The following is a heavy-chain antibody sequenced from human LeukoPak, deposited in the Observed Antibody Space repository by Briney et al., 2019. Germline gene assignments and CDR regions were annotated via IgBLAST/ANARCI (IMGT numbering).Heavy chain of an antibody. CDR2: IWYDGSNK. CDR1: GFTFSSYG. Sequence: PGRSLRLSCAASGFTFSSYGMHWVRQAPGKGLEWVAVIWYDGSNKYYADSVKGRFTISRDNSKNTLYLQMNSLRAKDTAVYYCARDSVDGYNDYWGQGTLVTVSS. J-gene: IGHJ4*02. V-gene: IGHV3-33*01. CDR3: ARDSVDGYNDY. D-gene: IGHD5-24*01.